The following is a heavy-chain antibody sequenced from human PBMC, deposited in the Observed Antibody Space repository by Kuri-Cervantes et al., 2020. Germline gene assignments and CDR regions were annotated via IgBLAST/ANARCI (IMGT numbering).Heavy chain of an antibody. V-gene: IGHV1-3*02. J-gene: IGHJ3*02. CDR2: SNAGNGNT. Sequence: ASVKVSCKASGYTFTSYAMHWVRQAPGQRLEWMGWSNAGNGNTKYSQEFQGRVTITRDTSASTAYMELSSLRSEDTAVYYCARDGGKLELVGAFDIWGQGTMVTVSS. CDR1: GYTFTSYA. CDR3: ARDGGKLELVGAFDI. D-gene: IGHD1-7*01.